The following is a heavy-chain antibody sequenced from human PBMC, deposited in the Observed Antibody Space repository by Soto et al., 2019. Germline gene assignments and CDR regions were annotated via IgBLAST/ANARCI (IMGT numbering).Heavy chain of an antibody. CDR2: IYSSGTT. CDR1: GGSFSGYY. CDR3: ARQTTYSSSWYDY. Sequence: SETLSLTCAVYGGSFSGYYWSWIRQPAGKGLEYIGRIYSSGTTNYNPSLKGRVTMSVDTSKNQFSLKLSSVTAADTALYYCARQTTYSSSWYDYWGHGTLVTVSS. V-gene: IGHV4-59*10. J-gene: IGHJ5*01. D-gene: IGHD6-13*01.